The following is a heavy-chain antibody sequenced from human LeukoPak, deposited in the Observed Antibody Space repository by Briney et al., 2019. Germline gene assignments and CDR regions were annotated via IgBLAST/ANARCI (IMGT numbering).Heavy chain of an antibody. Sequence: ASVKASCKASGYTFTGYYMHWVRQAPGQGLEWMGWINPNSGGTNYAQKFQGGVTMTRDTSISTAYMELSRLRSDDTAVYYCARSGDCSGGSCYDSVDAFDIWGQGTMVTVSS. J-gene: IGHJ3*02. CDR1: GYTFTGYY. D-gene: IGHD2-15*01. V-gene: IGHV1-2*02. CDR3: ARSGDCSGGSCYDSVDAFDI. CDR2: INPNSGGT.